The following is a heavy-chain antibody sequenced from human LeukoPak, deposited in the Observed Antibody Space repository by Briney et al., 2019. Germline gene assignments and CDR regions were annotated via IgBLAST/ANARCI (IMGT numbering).Heavy chain of an antibody. CDR1: GYTFTGYY. CDR2: INPNSGGT. J-gene: IGHJ5*02. CDR3: ARDNTPYYDFWSGYYTYWFDP. V-gene: IGHV1-2*06. D-gene: IGHD3-3*01. Sequence: ASVKVSCKASGYTFTGYYMHLVRQAPGQGLEWMGRINPNSGGTNYAQKFQGRVTMTRDTSISTAYMELSRLRSDDTAVYYCARDNTPYYDFWSGYYTYWFDPWGQGTLVTVSS.